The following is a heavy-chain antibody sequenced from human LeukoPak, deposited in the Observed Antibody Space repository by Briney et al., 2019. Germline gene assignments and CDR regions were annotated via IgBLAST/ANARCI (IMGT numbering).Heavy chain of an antibody. CDR2: ISDSGSLT. Sequence: GGALRLSCAASGFAFSSLAMGWVRQAPGQGLEWVSVISDSGSLTYYADSVKGRFTISRDNSKNTLFLQMNSLRAEDTAVYYCAKDARRTNGWYFFDYWGQGTLVTVSS. J-gene: IGHJ4*02. D-gene: IGHD6-19*01. CDR3: AKDARRTNGWYFFDY. CDR1: GFAFSSLA. V-gene: IGHV3-23*01.